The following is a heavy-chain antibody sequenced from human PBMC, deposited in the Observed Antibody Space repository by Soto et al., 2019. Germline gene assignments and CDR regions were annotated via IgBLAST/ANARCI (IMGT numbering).Heavy chain of an antibody. J-gene: IGHJ6*02. CDR2: IHHTGST. V-gene: IGHV4-4*02. CDR1: GTSISSTYW. Sequence: SETLSLTCFVSGTSISSTYWWTWVRQSPGKGLEWIGEIHHTGSTNYNPSLKSRVTISVDTSKNQFSLKLSSVTAADTAVYYCARDLRYYYGSGRLDYYGMDVWGQGTTVTVSS. CDR3: ARDLRYYYGSGRLDYYGMDV. D-gene: IGHD3-10*01.